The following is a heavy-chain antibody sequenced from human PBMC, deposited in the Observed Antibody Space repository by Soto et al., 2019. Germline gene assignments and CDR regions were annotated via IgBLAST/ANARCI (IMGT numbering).Heavy chain of an antibody. J-gene: IGHJ3*01. D-gene: IGHD6-6*01. CDR2: IYWNDDK. CDR1: GISLSTSGVG. Sequence: QITLKGTGPTLVKPTQTLTLTCSLSGISLSTSGVGVGWIRQPPGKTLEWLALIYWNDDKHYSPSLRSRLTITKDTSKNQAVLTMTNMDPVDTATYFCARGLASLPVFAFDVWGQGTMVTVS. CDR3: ARGLASLPVFAFDV. V-gene: IGHV2-5*01.